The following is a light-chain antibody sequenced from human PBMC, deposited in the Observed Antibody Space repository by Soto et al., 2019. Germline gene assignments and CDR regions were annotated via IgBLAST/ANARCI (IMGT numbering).Light chain of an antibody. CDR2: QAS. CDR3: QQYDSYSWT. V-gene: IGKV1-5*03. J-gene: IGKJ1*01. Sequence: DIQMTQSPSALSASVGDRVTITCRASESISRLLAWYQQKPGNAPKLLIYQASSLECGVPSRCSGSGSGTEFTLTISSLQPDDFATYYCQQYDSYSWTFGQGTKVEI. CDR1: ESISRL.